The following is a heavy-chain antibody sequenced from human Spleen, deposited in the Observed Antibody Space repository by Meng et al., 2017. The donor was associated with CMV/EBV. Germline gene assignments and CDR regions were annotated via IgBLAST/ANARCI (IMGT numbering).Heavy chain of an antibody. J-gene: IGHJ4*02. D-gene: IGHD3-22*01. CDR1: GGSISSSNW. V-gene: IGHV4-4*02. CDR3: ARAYYYDSSGYYFFDY. CDR2: IYHSGST. Sequence: SGGSISSSNWWSWVRQPPGKGLEWIGEIYHSGSTNYNPSLKSRVTISVDKSKNQFSLKLSSVTAADTAVYYCARAYYYDSSGYYFFDYWGQGTLVTVSS.